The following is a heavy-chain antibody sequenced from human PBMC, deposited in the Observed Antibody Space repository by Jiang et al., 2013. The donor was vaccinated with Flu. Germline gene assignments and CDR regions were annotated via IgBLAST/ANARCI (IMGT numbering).Heavy chain of an antibody. Sequence: FSGFSLSTSGVGVGWIRQPPGKALEWLALIYWDDDKRYSPSLKSRLTITKDTSKNQVVLTMTNMDPVDTATYYCAHRSKLELRVASGWFDPWGQGTLVTVSS. V-gene: IGHV2-5*02. D-gene: IGHD1-7*01. CDR2: IYWDDDK. J-gene: IGHJ5*02. CDR3: AHRSKLELRVASGWFDP. CDR1: GFSLSTSGVG.